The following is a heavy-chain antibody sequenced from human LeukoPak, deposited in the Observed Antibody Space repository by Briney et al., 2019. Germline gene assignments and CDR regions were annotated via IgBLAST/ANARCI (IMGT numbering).Heavy chain of an antibody. CDR2: INPSGGST. Sequence: ASVTVSCKASGYTFTSYYMHWVRQAPGQGLEWMGIINPSGGSTSYAQKFQGRVTMTRDTSTSTVYMELSSLRSEDTAVYYCARENPAGYYDFWSGSYYFDYWGQGTLVTVSS. CDR1: GYTFTSYY. D-gene: IGHD3-3*01. CDR3: ARENPAGYYDFWSGSYYFDY. J-gene: IGHJ4*02. V-gene: IGHV1-46*01.